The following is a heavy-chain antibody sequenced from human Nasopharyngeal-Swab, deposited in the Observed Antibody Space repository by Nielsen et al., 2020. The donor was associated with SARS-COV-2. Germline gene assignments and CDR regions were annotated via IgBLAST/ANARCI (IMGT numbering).Heavy chain of an antibody. Sequence: RQAPGKGLEWIGEINHRGSTNYNPSLKSRVTISVDTSKNQFSLKLSSVTAADTAVYYCVRDGGGSGSYYNWFDPWGQGTLVTVSS. CDR3: VRDGGGSGSYYNWFDP. J-gene: IGHJ5*02. D-gene: IGHD3-10*01. CDR2: INHRGST. V-gene: IGHV4-34*01.